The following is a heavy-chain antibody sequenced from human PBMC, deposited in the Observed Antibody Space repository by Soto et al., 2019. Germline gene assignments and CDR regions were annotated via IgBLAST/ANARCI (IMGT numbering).Heavy chain of an antibody. D-gene: IGHD5-12*01. CDR2: INPSGGST. J-gene: IGHJ4*02. V-gene: IGHV1-46*01. CDR1: GYTFTTYY. Sequence: QVQLVQSGAEVKKPGASVKVSCKASGYTFTTYYMHWVRQAPGQGLEWMGVINPSGGSTSYAQKFQGRVTVTRDTSTSTLYMELRSLRSEDTAVYYCAREGDGYNLGPSVDFDYWGQGTLVTVSS. CDR3: AREGDGYNLGPSVDFDY.